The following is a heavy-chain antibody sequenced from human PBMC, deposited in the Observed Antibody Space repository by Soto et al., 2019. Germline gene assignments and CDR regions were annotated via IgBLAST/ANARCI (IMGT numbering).Heavy chain of an antibody. CDR1: GGSFSGYY. CDR3: ARFGGRPSGYCSGGSCFYYFDY. Sequence: SETLSLTCAVYGGSFSGYYWSWIRQPPGKGLEWIGEINHSGSTNYNPSLKSRVTISVDTSKNQFSLKLSSVTAADTAVYYCARFGGRPSGYCSGGSCFYYFDYWGQGTLVTVSS. V-gene: IGHV4-34*01. D-gene: IGHD2-15*01. J-gene: IGHJ4*02. CDR2: INHSGST.